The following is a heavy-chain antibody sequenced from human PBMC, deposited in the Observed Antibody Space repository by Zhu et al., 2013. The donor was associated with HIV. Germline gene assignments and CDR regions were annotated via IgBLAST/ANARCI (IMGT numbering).Heavy chain of an antibody. CDR1: GYTFTSYY. V-gene: IGHV1-46*01. CDR2: INPSGGST. J-gene: IGHJ2*01. D-gene: IGHD3-10*01. CDR3: ARDHSRECITMVQSRCGPGWYFDL. Sequence: VQLVQSGAEVKKPGASVKVSCTASGYTFTSYYMHWVRQAPGQGLEWMGIINPSGGSTSYAQKFQGRVTMTRDTSTSTVYMELSSLRSEDTAVYYCARDHSRECITMVQSRCGPGWYFDLWGRGTLVTVSS.